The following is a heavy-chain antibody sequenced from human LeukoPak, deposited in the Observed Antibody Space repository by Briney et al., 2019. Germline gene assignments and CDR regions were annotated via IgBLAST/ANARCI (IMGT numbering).Heavy chain of an antibody. Sequence: GASVKVSCKASGYTFTGYYMHWVRQAPGQGLEWMGGIIPIFGTANYAQKFQGRVTITADESTSTAYMELSSLRSEDTAVYYCARDNSVGDIAWWFDPWGQGTLVTVSS. CDR1: GYTFTGYY. CDR3: ARDNSVGDIAWWFDP. V-gene: IGHV1-69*13. J-gene: IGHJ5*02. D-gene: IGHD3-10*01. CDR2: IIPIFGTA.